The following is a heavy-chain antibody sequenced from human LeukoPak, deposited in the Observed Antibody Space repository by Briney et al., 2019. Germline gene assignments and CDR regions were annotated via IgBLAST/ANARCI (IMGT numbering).Heavy chain of an antibody. V-gene: IGHV4-34*01. CDR2: INHSGST. J-gene: IGHJ3*02. D-gene: IGHD1-26*01. CDR1: GGSFSGYY. CDR3: ARAPSGATNDAFDI. Sequence: SETLSLTCAVYGGSFSGYYWSWTRQPPGKGLEWIGEINHSGSTNYNPSLKSRVTISVDTSKNQFSLKLSSVTAADTAVYYCARAPSGATNDAFDIWGQGTMVTVSS.